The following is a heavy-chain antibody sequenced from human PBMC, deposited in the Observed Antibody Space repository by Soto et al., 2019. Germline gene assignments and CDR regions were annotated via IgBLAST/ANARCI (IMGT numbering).Heavy chain of an antibody. CDR1: GYTFTSYC. CDR3: ARDFQDCSSTSCYEYWFDP. Sequence: GASVKVSCKASGYTFTSYCISWVRHAPGQGLEWMGWISAYNGNTNYAQRLQGRVTMTTDTSTSTAYMELRSLRSDDTAVYYCARDFQDCSSTSCYEYWFDPWGQGTLVTVSS. V-gene: IGHV1-18*01. D-gene: IGHD2-2*01. J-gene: IGHJ5*02. CDR2: ISAYNGNT.